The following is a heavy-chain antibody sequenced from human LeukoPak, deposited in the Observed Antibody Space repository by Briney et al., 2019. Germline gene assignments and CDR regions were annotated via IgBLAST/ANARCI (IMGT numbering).Heavy chain of an antibody. CDR3: ARDVGATAFDY. V-gene: IGHV4-34*01. CDR2: INHSGST. Sequence: PSETLSLTCTVSGGSISSYYWSWVRQPPGKGLEWIGEINHSGSTNYNPSLKSRVTISVDASKNHFSLKLSSVTAADTAVYYCARDVGATAFDYWGQGTLVTVSS. CDR1: GGSISSYY. D-gene: IGHD1-26*01. J-gene: IGHJ4*02.